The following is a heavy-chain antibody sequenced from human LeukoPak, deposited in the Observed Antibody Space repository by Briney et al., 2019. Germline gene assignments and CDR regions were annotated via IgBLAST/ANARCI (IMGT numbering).Heavy chain of an antibody. CDR3: ARDIVGATGVDY. V-gene: IGHV1-46*01. Sequence: ASVKVSCKASGYTFTSYYMHWVRQAPGQGLKWMGIINPSGGSTSYAQKSQGRVTMTRDTSTSTVYMELSSLTSEDTAVYYCARDIVGATGVDYWGQGTLVTVSS. J-gene: IGHJ4*02. CDR2: INPSGGST. D-gene: IGHD1-26*01. CDR1: GYTFTSYY.